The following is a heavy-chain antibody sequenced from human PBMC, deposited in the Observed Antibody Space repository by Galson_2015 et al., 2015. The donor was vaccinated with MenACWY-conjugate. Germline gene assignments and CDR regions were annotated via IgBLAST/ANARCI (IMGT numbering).Heavy chain of an antibody. CDR3: ARSLSIVVAGY. J-gene: IGHJ4*02. Sequence: SLRLSCAASGFTFRTYEMNWVRQAPGKGLGWVSYISSGGNTIYYGDSVKGRFTISRDNAKNSLYLQMNSLRAEDTAIYYCARSLSIVVAGYWGQGTLVTVSS. CDR1: GFTFRTYE. V-gene: IGHV3-48*03. CDR2: ISSGGNTI. D-gene: IGHD6-19*01.